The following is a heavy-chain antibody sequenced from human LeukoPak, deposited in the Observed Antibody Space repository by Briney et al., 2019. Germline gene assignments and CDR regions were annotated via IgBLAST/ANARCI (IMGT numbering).Heavy chain of an antibody. D-gene: IGHD5-18*01. CDR2: IKQDGSEK. CDR1: GFTFSSYW. Sequence: GGSLRLSCAASGFTFSSYWMSWVRQAPGKGLEGVANIKQDGSEKNYVDSVKGRFTISRDNAKNSLYLQMNSLRAEDTAVYYCAKSQNSYGYYYYYGMDVWGQGTTVTVSS. J-gene: IGHJ6*02. V-gene: IGHV3-7*01. CDR3: AKSQNSYGYYYYYGMDV.